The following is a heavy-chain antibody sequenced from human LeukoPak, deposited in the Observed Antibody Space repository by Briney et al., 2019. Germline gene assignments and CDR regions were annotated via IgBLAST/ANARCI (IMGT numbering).Heavy chain of an antibody. J-gene: IGHJ4*02. CDR2: IWYDGSNK. CDR3: AKDPGLGGYYYDSSGYPN. V-gene: IGHV3-33*06. CDR1: GFTFSSYG. D-gene: IGHD3-22*01. Sequence: GGSLRLSCAASGFTFSSYGMHWVRQAPGKGLEWVAVIWYDGSNKYYADSVKGRFTISRDNSKNTLYLQMNSLRAEDTAVYYCAKDPGLGGYYYDSSGYPNWGQGTLVTVSS.